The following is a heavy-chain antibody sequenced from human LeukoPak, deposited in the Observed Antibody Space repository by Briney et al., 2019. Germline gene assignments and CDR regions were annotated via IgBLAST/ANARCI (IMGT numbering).Heavy chain of an antibody. J-gene: IGHJ4*02. D-gene: IGHD4-11*01. V-gene: IGHV3-21*01. CDR2: ISSSSSYI. CDR3: ARVDYSNSDFDY. Sequence: GGSLRLSCAASGFTFSSYSMNWVRQAPGKGLEWVSSISSSSSYIYYADSVKGRFTISRDNAKNSPYLQMNSLRAEDTAVYYCARVDYSNSDFDYWGQGTLVTVSS. CDR1: GFTFSSYS.